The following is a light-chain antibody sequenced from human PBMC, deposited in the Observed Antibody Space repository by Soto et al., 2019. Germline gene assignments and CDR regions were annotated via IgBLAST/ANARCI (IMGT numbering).Light chain of an antibody. J-gene: IGKJ4*01. V-gene: IGKV1-9*01. CDR2: AVS. CDR1: QGISIY. CDR3: QQLYSYRLT. Sequence: DIQLTQSPSFLPASVGDRVTITCRARQGISIYFAGYQQKPGKAPKLLIYAVSTLQSGVPSRFSGSASGTEFTLTISSLQPEDFATYCCQQLYSYRLTFGGGTQVEIK.